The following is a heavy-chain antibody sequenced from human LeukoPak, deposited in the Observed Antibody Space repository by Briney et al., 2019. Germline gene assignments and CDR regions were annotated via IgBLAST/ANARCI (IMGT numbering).Heavy chain of an antibody. CDR2: IYYSGST. Sequence: PSETLSLTCTVSGGSISSSSYCWGWIRQPPGKGLEWIGSIYYSGSTYYNPSLKSRVTISVDTSKNQFSLKLSSVTAADTAVYYCARCAPLDGPDYWGQGTLVTVSS. D-gene: IGHD1-1*01. J-gene: IGHJ4*02. CDR1: GGSISSSSYC. CDR3: ARCAPLDGPDY. V-gene: IGHV4-39*01.